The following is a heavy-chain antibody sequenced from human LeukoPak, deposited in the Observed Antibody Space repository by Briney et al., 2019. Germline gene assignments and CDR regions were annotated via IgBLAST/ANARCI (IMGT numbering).Heavy chain of an antibody. CDR2: IKQDGSEK. D-gene: IGHD2-2*01. CDR3: AREEYCSSTSCYWGNYYYYYYMDV. Sequence: PGGSLRLSCAASGFTFSSYWMSWVRQAPGKGLEWVANIKQDGSEKYYVDSVKGRFTISRDNAKNSLYLQMNSLRAEDTAVYYCAREEYCSSTSCYWGNYYYYYYMDVWGKGTTVTVSS. CDR1: GFTFSSYW. V-gene: IGHV3-7*01. J-gene: IGHJ6*03.